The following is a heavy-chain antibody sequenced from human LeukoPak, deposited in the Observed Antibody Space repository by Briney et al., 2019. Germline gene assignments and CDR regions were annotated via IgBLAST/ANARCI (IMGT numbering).Heavy chain of an antibody. CDR2: IIPIFGTA. V-gene: IGHV1-69*13. CDR3: VGDSRNLYGDYQPAGYYFDY. Sequence: GASVKVSCKASGYTFTSYGISWVRQAPGQGLEWMGGIIPIFGTANYAQKFQGRVTITADESTSTAYMELSSLRSEDTAVYYCVGDSRNLYGDYQPAGYYFDYWGQGTLVTVSS. J-gene: IGHJ4*02. CDR1: GYTFTSYG. D-gene: IGHD4-17*01.